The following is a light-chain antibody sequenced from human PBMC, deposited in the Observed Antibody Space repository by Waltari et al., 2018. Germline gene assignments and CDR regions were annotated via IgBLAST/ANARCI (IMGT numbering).Light chain of an antibody. CDR2: QDS. J-gene: IGLJ2*01. CDR3: QAWDSSTVV. CDR1: KLGDKY. V-gene: IGLV3-1*01. Sequence: SYELTQPPSVSVSPGQTASITCSGDKLGDKYACWYQQKPGQSPVLVIYQDSKRPSGLPERFSGSNSGNTATLTIRGTQAMDEAYYYCQAWDSSTVVFGGGTKLTVL.